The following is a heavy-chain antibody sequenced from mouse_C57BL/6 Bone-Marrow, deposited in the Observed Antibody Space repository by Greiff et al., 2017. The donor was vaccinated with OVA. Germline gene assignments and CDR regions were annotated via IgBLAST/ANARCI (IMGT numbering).Heavy chain of an antibody. Sequence: VQVVESGPGLVAPSQSLSITCTVSGFSLTSYGVHWVRQPPGKGLEWLVVIWSDGSTTYNSALKSRLSISKDNSKSQVFLKMNSLQTDDTAMYYCARHRGTTGLYAMDYWGQGTSVTVSS. CDR2: IWSDGST. J-gene: IGHJ4*01. CDR1: GFSLTSYG. D-gene: IGHD1-1*01. V-gene: IGHV2-6-1*01. CDR3: ARHRGTTGLYAMDY.